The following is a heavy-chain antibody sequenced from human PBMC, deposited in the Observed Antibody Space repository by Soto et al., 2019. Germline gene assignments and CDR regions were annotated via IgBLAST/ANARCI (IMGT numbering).Heavy chain of an antibody. V-gene: IGHV1-58*01. D-gene: IGHD5-12*01. Sequence: GASVKVSCKASGFTFTSSAVQWVRQARGQRLEWIGWIVVGSGNTNYAQKFQERVTITRDMSTSTAYMELSSLRSEDTAVYYCAADRHRSGYDWHYYGMDVWGQGTTVTVSS. CDR1: GFTFTSSA. CDR2: IVVGSGNT. J-gene: IGHJ6*02. CDR3: AADRHRSGYDWHYYGMDV.